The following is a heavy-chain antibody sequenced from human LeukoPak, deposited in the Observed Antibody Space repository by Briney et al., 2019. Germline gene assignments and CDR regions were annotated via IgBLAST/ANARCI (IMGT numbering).Heavy chain of an antibody. CDR3: ARGYCSGGSCYSVENWFDP. CDR1: GYTFTGYY. V-gene: IGHV1-2*06. D-gene: IGHD2-15*01. CDR2: INPNSGGT. J-gene: IGHJ5*02. Sequence: ASVKVSCKAAGYTFTGYYMFWVRQAPGQGLEWMGRINPNSGGTNYAQRFQGRVTMTRDTSISTAYMELSRLRSDDTAVYYCARGYCSGGSCYSVENWFDPWGQGTLVTVSS.